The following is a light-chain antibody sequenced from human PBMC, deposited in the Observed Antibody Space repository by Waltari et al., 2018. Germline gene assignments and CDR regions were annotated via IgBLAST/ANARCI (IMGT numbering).Light chain of an antibody. J-gene: IGLJ3*02. CDR3: KSLTSSSTWV. CDR2: DVN. V-gene: IGLV2-14*01. CDR1: SSDVGGYDS. Sequence: QSALTQPASVSGSPGQSITISCTGTSSDVGGYDSVSWYQEHPGQAPKLMIYDVNNRPSGVSNRFSGSKSGDTASLTISGLQAEDEADYYCKSLTSSSTWVFGGGTKLTVL.